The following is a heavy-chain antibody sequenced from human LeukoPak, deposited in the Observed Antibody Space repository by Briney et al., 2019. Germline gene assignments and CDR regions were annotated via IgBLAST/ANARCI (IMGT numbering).Heavy chain of an antibody. D-gene: IGHD3-22*01. CDR3: ARVAGYYDSSGLSDVRWFDP. Sequence: ASVKVSCTASGYTFTSYAIHWVRQAPGQRLEWMGWISAGNGNTKYSQNFQGRVTFISNTSATTAFMELSSLRSEDAAVYYCARVAGYYDSSGLSDVRWFDPWGQGTLVTVSS. J-gene: IGHJ5*02. CDR2: ISAGNGNT. CDR1: GYTFTSYA. V-gene: IGHV1-3*01.